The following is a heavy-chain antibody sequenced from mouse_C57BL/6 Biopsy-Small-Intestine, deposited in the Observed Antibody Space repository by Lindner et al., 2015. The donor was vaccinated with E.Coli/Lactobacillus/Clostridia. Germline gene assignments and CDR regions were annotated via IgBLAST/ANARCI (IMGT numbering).Heavy chain of an antibody. D-gene: IGHD1-1*02. CDR3: ARGGLLWTMDY. J-gene: IGHJ4*01. CDR1: GYTFTTYP. CDR2: FHPYNDDT. Sequence: VQLQESGAVLVKPGASVKMSCKASGYTFTTYPIEWMRQNHGKSLEWIGNFHPYNDDTDYNEKFKGKATLTVEKSSATVYLELSRLTSADSAVYYCARGGLLWTMDYWGQGTSVTVSS. V-gene: IGHV1-47*01.